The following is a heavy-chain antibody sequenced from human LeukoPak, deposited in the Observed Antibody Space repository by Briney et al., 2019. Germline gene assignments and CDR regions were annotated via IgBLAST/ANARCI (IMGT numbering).Heavy chain of an antibody. V-gene: IGHV5-51*04. CDR2: IYPGDSDT. CDR1: GYSFTSYW. J-gene: IGHJ4*02. CDR3: ARRQDCSGGSCYVFDY. Sequence: PGESLKISCKGSGYSFTSYWIGWVRQMPGKGLEWMGIIYPGDSDTRYSPSFQGQVTISADKPISTAYLQWSSLKASDTAMYYCARRQDCSGGSCYVFDYWGQGTLVTVSS. D-gene: IGHD2-15*01.